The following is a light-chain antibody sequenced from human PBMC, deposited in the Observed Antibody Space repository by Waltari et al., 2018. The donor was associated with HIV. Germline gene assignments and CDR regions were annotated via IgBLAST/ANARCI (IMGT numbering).Light chain of an antibody. J-gene: IGLJ1*01. CDR3: SSYTTTSTLYV. CDR1: SSDIDVYMY. Sequence: QSTLTQPASVSGSPGQSVTISCTGISSDIDVYMYFSWYQQHPGKAPKLLIYVVSNRPSWVSQRLSGSKAANTASLTISGLEAEDEADYYCSSYTTTSTLYVCGTGTKVTV. V-gene: IGLV2-14*03. CDR2: VVS.